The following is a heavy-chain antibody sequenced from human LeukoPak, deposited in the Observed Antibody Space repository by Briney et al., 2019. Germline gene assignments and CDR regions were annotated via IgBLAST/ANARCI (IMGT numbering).Heavy chain of an antibody. V-gene: IGHV3-15*01. CDR2: IKAKSFGGTT. D-gene: IGHD3-10*02. CDR3: NTPDTMYSLNYFIC. Sequence: KTGESLRLSCSASGFTFSKAWMSWVRQAPGKGLEWVGRIKAKSFGGTTDYAAPMNGRFTISRDDSTNTLYLQMNSLRTDDTAVYYCNTPDTMYSLNYFICCGRGTLVTVSS. CDR1: GFTFSKAW. J-gene: IGHJ4*02.